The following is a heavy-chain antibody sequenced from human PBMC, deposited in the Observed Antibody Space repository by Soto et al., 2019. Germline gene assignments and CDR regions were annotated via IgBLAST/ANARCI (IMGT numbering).Heavy chain of an antibody. Sequence: XETLSLTCAVDGWSFSGYYWSWIRQPPGKGLEWIGEINHSGSTNYNPSLKSRVTISVDTSKNQFSLKLSSVTAADTAVYYCARGPVAGTGGFFDYWGQGNLVTVSS. CDR3: ARGPVAGTGGFFDY. J-gene: IGHJ4*02. CDR2: INHSGST. V-gene: IGHV4-34*01. D-gene: IGHD6-19*01. CDR1: GWSFSGYY.